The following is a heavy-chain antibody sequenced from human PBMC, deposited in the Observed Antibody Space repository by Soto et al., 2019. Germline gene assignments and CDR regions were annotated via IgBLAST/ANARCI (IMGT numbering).Heavy chain of an antibody. J-gene: IGHJ3*02. V-gene: IGHV4-39*01. CDR3: ARHGITGSYYDAFDI. CDR2: IKYSGTT. CDR1: GGNISGSRGH. D-gene: IGHD1-26*01. Sequence: SVTMSLTSTVAGGNISGSRGHWGWNHQPPGKGLEWIASIKYSGTTFYNPSLRSRVTLSVDTSKNQFALKLSSVTAAETAVYYCARHGITGSYYDAFDIWGQGTMVTVSS.